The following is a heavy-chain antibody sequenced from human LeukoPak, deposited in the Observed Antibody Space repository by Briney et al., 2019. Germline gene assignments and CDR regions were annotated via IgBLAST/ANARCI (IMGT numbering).Heavy chain of an antibody. CDR2: INAGTGNR. V-gene: IGHV1-3*01. J-gene: IGHJ4*02. D-gene: IGHD6-19*01. CDR3: ARVSHDSGWNFDY. Sequence: GASVKVSCKASGYTFTNYAMHWVRQAPGQRLEWMGWINAGTGNRKYSQKFQDRVTITRETSATTAYMELSSLTSEDTAVYYCARVSHDSGWNFDYWGQGTLVTVSS. CDR1: GYTFTNYA.